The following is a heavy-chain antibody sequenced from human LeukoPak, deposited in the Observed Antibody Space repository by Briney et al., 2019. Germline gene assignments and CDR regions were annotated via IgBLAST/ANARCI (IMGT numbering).Heavy chain of an antibody. V-gene: IGHV4-61*02. CDR3: ARALNYDFWSGYLYYFDY. CDR1: GGSISSGSYY. J-gene: IGHJ4*02. D-gene: IGHD3-3*01. Sequence: SETLSLTCTVSGGSISSGSYYWSWIRQPAGKGLEWIGRIYTSGSTNYNPSLKSRVTISVDTSKNQFSLKLSSVTAADTAVYYCARALNYDFWSGYLYYFDYWGQGTLVTVSS. CDR2: IYTSGST.